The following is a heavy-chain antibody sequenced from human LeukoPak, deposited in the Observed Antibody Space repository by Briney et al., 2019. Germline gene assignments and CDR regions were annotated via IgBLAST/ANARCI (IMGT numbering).Heavy chain of an antibody. V-gene: IGHV3-13*01. D-gene: IGHD1-1*01. CDR1: GFTFSSYD. Sequence: GGSLRLSCAASGFTFSSYDMHWVRQDIGKGLEWVSAITDAGNTDYGGSVKGRFTISRENAKNSLYLHMNSLRDGDTAVYYCARELVEPGLWYFDLWGRGTLVTVSS. CDR3: ARELVEPGLWYFDL. J-gene: IGHJ2*01. CDR2: ITDAGNT.